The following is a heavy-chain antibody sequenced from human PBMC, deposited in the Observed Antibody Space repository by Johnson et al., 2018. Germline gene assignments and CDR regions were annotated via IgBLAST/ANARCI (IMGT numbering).Heavy chain of an antibody. CDR3: ATEPYYYDSSGKPVYYYYGMDV. CDR2: IIPIFGTA. V-gene: IGHV1-69*01. Sequence: QVQLVQSGAEVKKPGSSVKVSCKASGGTFSSYTISWVRQAPGQGLEWMGGIIPIFGTANYEQKFQGRVTITADESTSTAYMELSSRRSEDTAVYYCATEPYYYDSSGKPVYYYYGMDVWGQGTTVTVSS. D-gene: IGHD3-22*01. CDR1: GGTFSSYT. J-gene: IGHJ6*02.